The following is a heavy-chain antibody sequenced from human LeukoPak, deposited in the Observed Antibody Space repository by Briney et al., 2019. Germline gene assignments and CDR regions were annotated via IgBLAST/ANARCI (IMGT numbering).Heavy chain of an antibody. CDR3: ARGAYDSSGYYYRDLDY. CDR2: IYYSGST. J-gene: IGHJ4*02. V-gene: IGHV4-30-4*08. D-gene: IGHD3-22*01. Sequence: PSQTLSLTCTVSGGSISSGDYYWSWIRQPPGKGLEWIGYIYYSGSTYYNPSLKSRVTISVDTSKNQFSLKLSSVTAADTAVYYCARGAYDSSGYYYRDLDYWGQGTLVTVSS. CDR1: GGSISSGDYY.